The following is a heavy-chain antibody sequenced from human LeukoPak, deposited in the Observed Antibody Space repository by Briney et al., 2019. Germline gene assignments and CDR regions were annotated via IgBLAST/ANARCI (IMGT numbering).Heavy chain of an antibody. D-gene: IGHD5-24*01. Sequence: GASVKISCKASGYTFTSYDINWMRQATGQGLEWMGWMSPNSGNTGYAQKFQGRVTMTRDTSISTAYMELSSLRSEDTAVYYCARGLSRDGYNYDFDYWGQGTLVTVSS. CDR3: ARGLSRDGYNYDFDY. V-gene: IGHV1-8*01. J-gene: IGHJ4*02. CDR1: GYTFTSYD. CDR2: MSPNSGNT.